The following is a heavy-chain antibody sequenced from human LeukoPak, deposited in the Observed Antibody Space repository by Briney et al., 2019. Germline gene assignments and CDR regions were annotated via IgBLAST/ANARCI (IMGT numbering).Heavy chain of an antibody. CDR2: IIPIFGTA. CDR3: ARAVLGYCSGGSCAADYYYYYYMDV. J-gene: IGHJ6*03. CDR1: GGTFSSYA. V-gene: IGHV1-69*06. Sequence: SVKVSCKASGGTFSSYAISWVRQAPGQGLEWMGGIIPIFGTANYAQKFQGRVTITADKSTSTAYMELSSLRSEDTAVYYCARAVLGYCSGGSCAADYYYYYYMDVWGKGTTVTVSS. D-gene: IGHD2-15*01.